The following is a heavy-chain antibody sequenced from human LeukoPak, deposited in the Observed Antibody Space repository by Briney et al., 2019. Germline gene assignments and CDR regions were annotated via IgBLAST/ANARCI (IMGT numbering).Heavy chain of an antibody. V-gene: IGHV3-30*02. CDR2: IRYDGSIN. CDR3: ARRLHDRSGYYIDY. J-gene: IGHJ4*02. Sequence: GGSLRLFCAASGFTFSSSGMHWVRQAPGKGLEWVAFIRYDGSINYCADSVKGRFTISRDNSKNTLYLQMNSLRTEDTAVYYCARRLHDRSGYYIDYWGQGTLVTVSS. CDR1: GFTFSSSG. D-gene: IGHD3-22*01.